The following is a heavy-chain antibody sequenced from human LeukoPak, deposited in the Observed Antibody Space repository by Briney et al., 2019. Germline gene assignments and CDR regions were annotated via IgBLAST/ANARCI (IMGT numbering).Heavy chain of an antibody. D-gene: IGHD2-2*01. CDR2: IYYSGST. CDR1: GGSISSYY. CDR3: ARGSYCSSTSCYSNDAFDI. V-gene: IGHV4-59*01. J-gene: IGHJ3*02. Sequence: PSETLSLTXTVSGGSISSYYWSWIWQPPGKGLEWIGYIYYSGSTNYNPSLKSRVTISVDTSKNQFSLKLSSVTAADTAVYYCARGSYCSSTSCYSNDAFDIWGQGTMVTVSS.